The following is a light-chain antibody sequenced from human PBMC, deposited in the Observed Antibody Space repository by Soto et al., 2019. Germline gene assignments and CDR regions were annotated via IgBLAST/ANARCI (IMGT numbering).Light chain of an antibody. Sequence: DIQLTQSPSFLSASVGHRVTITCRASQGISNYLAWYQQKQGKVPKLLIYAASTLQSGVPSRFSGSGSGTDFNLTISSLQTEDVATYYCQKYNSAPWTFGKGTKVDIK. CDR2: AAS. CDR3: QKYNSAPWT. V-gene: IGKV1-27*01. J-gene: IGKJ1*01. CDR1: QGISNY.